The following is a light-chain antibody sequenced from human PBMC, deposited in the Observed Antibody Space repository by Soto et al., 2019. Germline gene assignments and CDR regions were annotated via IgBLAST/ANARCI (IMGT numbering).Light chain of an antibody. V-gene: IGLV2-8*01. J-gene: IGLJ1*01. Sequence: QSALTQPPSASGSPGQSVTISCTGTSSDVGGYNFVSWYQQHPGKAPKLMIYEVNKRPSGAPDRFSGSKSGNTASLTVSGLQAEDEADYYCSSFAGSNNRYVFGTGTKLTVL. CDR1: SSDVGGYNF. CDR2: EVN. CDR3: SSFAGSNNRYV.